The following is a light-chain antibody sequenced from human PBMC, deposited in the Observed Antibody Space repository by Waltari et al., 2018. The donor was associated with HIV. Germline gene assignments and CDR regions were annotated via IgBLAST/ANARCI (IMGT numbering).Light chain of an antibody. J-gene: IGKJ1*01. Sequence: DIQMTQSPSSLSASVGDRVTITCRASQSISNYLNLYQQKPGKAPKLLIYAASSLQSGVPSRFSGSGSGTDFTLTISSLPPEDFATYYCQQSYSTPWTFGQGTKVEIK. CDR1: QSISNY. V-gene: IGKV1-39*01. CDR3: QQSYSTPWT. CDR2: AAS.